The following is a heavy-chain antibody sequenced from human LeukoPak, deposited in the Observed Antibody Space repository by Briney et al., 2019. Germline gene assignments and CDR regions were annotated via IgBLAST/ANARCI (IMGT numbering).Heavy chain of an antibody. J-gene: IGHJ4*02. V-gene: IGHV4-39*07. CDR3: ARGLRSVTDY. CDR1: GGSISSSSYY. CDR2: INHSGST. D-gene: IGHD4-17*01. Sequence: PSETLSLTCTVSGGSISSSSYYWGWIRQPPGKGLEWIGEINHSGSTNYNPSLKSRVTISVDTSKNQFSLKLSSVTAADTAVYYCARGLRSVTDYWGQGTLVTVSS.